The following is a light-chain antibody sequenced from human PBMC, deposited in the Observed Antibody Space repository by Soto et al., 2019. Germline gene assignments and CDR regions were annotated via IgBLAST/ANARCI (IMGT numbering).Light chain of an antibody. CDR2: AAS. V-gene: IGKV1-9*01. Sequence: DIQLTQSPSFLSASVGDTVTITCRASQGISSFLAWYQQKPGKAPKLLISAASTLQSGVPSRFSGSGSGTEFTLTISSLQPEDFATYYCQQLSSYPITFGGGTKVESK. CDR1: QGISSF. CDR3: QQLSSYPIT. J-gene: IGKJ4*01.